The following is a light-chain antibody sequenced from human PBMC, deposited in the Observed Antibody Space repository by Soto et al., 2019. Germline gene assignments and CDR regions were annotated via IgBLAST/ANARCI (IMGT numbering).Light chain of an antibody. V-gene: IGKV3-15*01. Sequence: EIVMTQSPATLSVSPGERATLSCRASQSVSSNLAWYQQKPGQAPRLLIYGASTRATGIPARISGSGSGTEFTLTISSLQSEDFAVYHCQQYNNWPITFGQGTRLESK. J-gene: IGKJ5*01. CDR3: QQYNNWPIT. CDR2: GAS. CDR1: QSVSSN.